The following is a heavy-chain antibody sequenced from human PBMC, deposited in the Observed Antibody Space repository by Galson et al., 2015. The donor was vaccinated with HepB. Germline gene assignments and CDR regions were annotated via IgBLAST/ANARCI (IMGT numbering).Heavy chain of an antibody. V-gene: IGHV3-11*01. CDR3: AREGGYFDWLLYGWSDP. CDR1: GFIFSDHY. D-gene: IGHD3-9*01. J-gene: IGHJ5*02. CDR2: ISSSGSTI. Sequence: SLRLSCAAAGFIFSDHYMNWIRQAPGKGLEWVSYISSSGSTIYYADSVKGRFTISRDNAKNSLYLQMNSLRAEDTAVYYCAREGGYFDWLLYGWSDPWGQGTLVTVSS.